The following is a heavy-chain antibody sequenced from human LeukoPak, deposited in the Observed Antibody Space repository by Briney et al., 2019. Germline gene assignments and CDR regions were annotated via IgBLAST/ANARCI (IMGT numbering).Heavy chain of an antibody. D-gene: IGHD2-2*01. CDR1: GGSFSGYY. CDR2: INHSGST. J-gene: IGHJ6*03. CDR3: ARGGPDIVVVPAALYYYYMDV. V-gene: IGHV4-34*01. Sequence: PSETLSLTCAVYGGSFSGYYWSWIRQPPGKGLEWIGEINHSGSTNYNPSLKGRVTISVDTSKNQFSLKLSSVTAADTAVYYCARGGPDIVVVPAALYYYYMDVWGKGTTVTVSS.